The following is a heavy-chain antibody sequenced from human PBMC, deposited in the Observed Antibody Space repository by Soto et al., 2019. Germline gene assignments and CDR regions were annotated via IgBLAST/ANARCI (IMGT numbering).Heavy chain of an antibody. CDR3: ARGGLDAYYRDI. Sequence: EVQLVESGGGLVQPGGSLRLSCAASGFTFSSHWMHWARQAPGEGLVWVARINPDGSTTNFADSVKGRFTVSRDNAKNTVYLQVNSLRAGDTGVYYCARGGLDAYYRDIWGQGTLVTVSS. CDR1: GFTFSSHW. V-gene: IGHV3-74*01. CDR2: INPDGSTT. D-gene: IGHD3-10*01. J-gene: IGHJ4*02.